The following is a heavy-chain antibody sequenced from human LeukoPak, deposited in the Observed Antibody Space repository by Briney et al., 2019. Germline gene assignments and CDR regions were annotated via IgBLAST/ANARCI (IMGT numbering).Heavy chain of an antibody. CDR2: IGTAGDT. Sequence: GGSLRLSCAASGFTFSSYDMHWVRQATGKGLEWVSAIGTAGDTYYPGSVKGRFTISRENAKNSLYLQMNSLRAGDTAVYYCARGTGGSSWPHFDYWGQGTLVTVSS. CDR1: GFTFSSYD. D-gene: IGHD6-13*01. J-gene: IGHJ4*02. CDR3: ARGTGGSSWPHFDY. V-gene: IGHV3-13*01.